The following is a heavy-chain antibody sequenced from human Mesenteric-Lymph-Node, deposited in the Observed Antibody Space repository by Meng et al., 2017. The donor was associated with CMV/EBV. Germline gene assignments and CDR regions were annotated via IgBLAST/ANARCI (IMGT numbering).Heavy chain of an antibody. CDR3: ARVLAAHCDC. J-gene: IGHJ4*02. Sequence: GESLKISCAASGFTFSRHGMHWVRQAPGKGLEWVAFIRYDGSNKYYSDSVKGRFTIYRDDSKNTLFLQMNSLRGDDTAVYYCARVLAAHCDCWGQGTLVTVSS. CDR2: IRYDGSNK. D-gene: IGHD6-6*01. V-gene: IGHV3-30*02. CDR1: GFTFSRHG.